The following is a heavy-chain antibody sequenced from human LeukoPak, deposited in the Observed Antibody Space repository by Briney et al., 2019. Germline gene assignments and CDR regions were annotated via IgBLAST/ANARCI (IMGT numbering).Heavy chain of an antibody. Sequence: GGSLRLSCAASGFTLSNYDMNWVRQAPGKGLEWVSSISTSSRYIYYKDSVRGRFTISRDDAKNSLYLEMNSLRAEDTAVYYCARAVCSSSTCYLRRSWFDPWGQGTLVTVSS. D-gene: IGHD2-2*01. V-gene: IGHV3-21*01. CDR2: ISTSSRYI. CDR1: GFTLSNYD. CDR3: ARAVCSSSTCYLRRSWFDP. J-gene: IGHJ5*02.